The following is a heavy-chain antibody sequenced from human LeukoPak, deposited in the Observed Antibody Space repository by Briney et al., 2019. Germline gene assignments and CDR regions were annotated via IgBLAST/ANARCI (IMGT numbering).Heavy chain of an antibody. J-gene: IGHJ4*02. Sequence: GASVKVSCKASGYTFTSYGISWVRQAPGQGLEWMGWISAYNGNTNYAQKLQGRVTMTTDTSTSTAYMELRSLRSDDTAVYYCAGDLCSVGSCYSDYWGQGTLVTVSS. CDR1: GYTFTSYG. V-gene: IGHV1-18*01. CDR2: ISAYNGNT. D-gene: IGHD2-15*01. CDR3: AGDLCSVGSCYSDY.